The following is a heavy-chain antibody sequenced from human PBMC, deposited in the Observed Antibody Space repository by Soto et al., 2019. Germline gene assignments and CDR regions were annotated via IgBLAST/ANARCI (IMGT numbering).Heavy chain of an antibody. CDR1: GFTFRNSW. CDR2: INGDGTST. CDR3: ARDVSWRGELY. J-gene: IGHJ4*01. Sequence: GGSLRLSCAASGFTFRNSWMHWVRQAPGKGLVWVSRINGDGTSTVYADSVKGRFSISRDNAKNTLFLQVNSLRVEDTAVYHCARDVSWRGELYWGHGTLVTVSS. D-gene: IGHD1-7*01. V-gene: IGHV3-74*01.